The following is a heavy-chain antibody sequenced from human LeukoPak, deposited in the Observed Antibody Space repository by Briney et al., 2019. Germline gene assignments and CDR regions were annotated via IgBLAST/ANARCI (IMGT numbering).Heavy chain of an antibody. CDR1: GGSFSGYY. Sequence: SETLSLTCAVYGGSFSGYYWSWIRQPPGKGLEWIGEINHSGSTNYNPSLKSRVTISVDTSRNQFSLKLSSVTAADTAVYYCARGALERRVRHDAFDIWGQGTMVTVSS. CDR2: INHSGST. J-gene: IGHJ3*02. V-gene: IGHV4-34*01. D-gene: IGHD1-1*01. CDR3: ARGALERRVRHDAFDI.